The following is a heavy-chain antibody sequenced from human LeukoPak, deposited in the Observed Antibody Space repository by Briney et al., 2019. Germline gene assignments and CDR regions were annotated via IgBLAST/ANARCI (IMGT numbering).Heavy chain of an antibody. CDR3: TRDAGTAGAERLDY. D-gene: IGHD2-21*02. Sequence: PGGSLRLSCAASGFIFSTYSMNWVRQAPGKGLEWVSYISSGSSTIYYADSVKGRFTISRDNAKNTLYLQMNSLRAEDTAVYYCTRDAGTAGAERLDYWGQGTLVTVSS. J-gene: IGHJ4*02. V-gene: IGHV3-48*04. CDR2: ISSGSSTI. CDR1: GFIFSTYS.